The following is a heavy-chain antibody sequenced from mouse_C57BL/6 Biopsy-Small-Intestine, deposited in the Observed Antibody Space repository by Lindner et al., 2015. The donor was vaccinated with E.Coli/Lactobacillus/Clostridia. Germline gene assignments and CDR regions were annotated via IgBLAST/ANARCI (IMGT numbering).Heavy chain of an antibody. CDR1: GYTFTDYY. Sequence: SVKVSCKASGYTFTDYYMHWVRQAPGQGLEWMGWINPNSGGTNYAQRFQGRVTMTRDTSISTAYMELSSLRSDDTAVYYCARAVTILPFDYWGQGTLVTVSS. J-gene: IGHJ4*01. CDR2: INPNSGGT. D-gene: IGHD2-13*01. V-gene: IGHV1-18*01. CDR3: ARAVTILPFDY.